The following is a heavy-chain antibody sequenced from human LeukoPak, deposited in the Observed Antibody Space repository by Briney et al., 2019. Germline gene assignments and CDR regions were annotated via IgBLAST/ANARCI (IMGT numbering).Heavy chain of an antibody. CDR2: INWSGGST. J-gene: IGHJ6*04. CDR1: GFTFDDYG. D-gene: IGHD3-16*01. V-gene: IGHV3-20*04. Sequence: PGGSLRLSCAASGFTFDDYGMSWVRQAPGKGLEWVSGINWSGGSTGYADSVQGRFTISRDNAKNSLYLQRNSLRAADTDLYYCARDLASTDVWGKGTTVTVSS. CDR3: ARDLASTDV.